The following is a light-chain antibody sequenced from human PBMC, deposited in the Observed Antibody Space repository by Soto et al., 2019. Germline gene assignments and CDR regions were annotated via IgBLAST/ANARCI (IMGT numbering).Light chain of an antibody. CDR2: DVS. Sequence: DIQMTQSPSTVSAYVGDSVTITCRASQSITTWLAWYQQRPGKAPKLLIYDVSSLQSGVPSRFSGSGSGTEFTLTISSLQPDDFATYYCQQLNSYPRLTFGGGTKVDIK. J-gene: IGKJ4*01. CDR3: QQLNSYPRLT. V-gene: IGKV1-5*01. CDR1: QSITTW.